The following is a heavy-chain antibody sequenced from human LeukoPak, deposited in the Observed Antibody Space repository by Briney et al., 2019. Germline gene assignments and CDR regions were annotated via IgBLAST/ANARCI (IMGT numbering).Heavy chain of an antibody. CDR2: INPTGGST. CDR3: ARDNSVGDNAWWFDP. CDR1: GGIFSTYA. V-gene: IGHV1-46*01. Sequence: GASVKVSCKASGGIFSTYAISWVRQAPGQGLEWMGLINPTGGSTGYAQKFQGRVTMTRDMSTSTDYMELSSLRSEDTAIYYCARDNSVGDNAWWFDPWGQGTLVTVSS. J-gene: IGHJ5*02. D-gene: IGHD1-26*01.